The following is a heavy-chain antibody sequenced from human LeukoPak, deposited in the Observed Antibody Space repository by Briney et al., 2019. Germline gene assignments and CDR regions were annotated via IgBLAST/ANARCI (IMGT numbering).Heavy chain of an antibody. V-gene: IGHV1-18*01. CDR3: ARDWPLYSSSSGDYYFDY. CDR2: ISAYNGNT. CDR1: GYTFTTYG. J-gene: IGHJ4*02. D-gene: IGHD6-6*01. Sequence: ASVKVSCKASGYTFTTYGISWVRQAPGQGLEWMGWISAYNGNTHYAQKLQGEVTMTTDTSTSTAYMELRSLRSDDTAVYCCARDWPLYSSSSGDYYFDYWGQGTLVTVSS.